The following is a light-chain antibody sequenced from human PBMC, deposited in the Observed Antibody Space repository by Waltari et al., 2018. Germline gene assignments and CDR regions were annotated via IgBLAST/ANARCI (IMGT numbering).Light chain of an antibody. V-gene: IGLV1-47*01. CDR2: KNL. J-gene: IGLJ3*02. CDR3: SAWDDSRGGLWV. Sequence: QSLLTQPPSVSAAPGQQVTISCSGSTSNVGKIYVFWFQHFVGLAPRLLIYKNLERPSGVSDRFSASKSGTSASLFIAGLRSEDEALYYCSAWDDSRGGLWVFGGGTRVTVL. CDR1: TSNVGKIY.